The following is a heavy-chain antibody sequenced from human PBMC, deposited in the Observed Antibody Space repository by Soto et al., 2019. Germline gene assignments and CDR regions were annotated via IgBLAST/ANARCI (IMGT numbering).Heavy chain of an antibody. CDR2: IIPIFGTA. CDR3: AGPPELTRIYYYYGMDV. Sequence: SVKVSCKASGGTFISYAISWVRQAPGQGLEWMGGIIPIFGTANYAQKFQDRVTITADESTSTAYMELSSLRSEDTAVYYCAGPPELTRIYYYYGMDVWGQGTTVTVSS. V-gene: IGHV1-69*13. CDR1: GGTFISYA. D-gene: IGHD1-7*01. J-gene: IGHJ6*02.